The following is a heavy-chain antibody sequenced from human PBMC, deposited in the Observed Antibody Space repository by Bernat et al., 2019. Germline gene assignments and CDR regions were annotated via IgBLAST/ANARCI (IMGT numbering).Heavy chain of an antibody. V-gene: IGHV2-5*02. CDR2: IYWDDDK. D-gene: IGHD3-22*01. CDR3: AHSLSDYYDSSGYSPFYY. J-gene: IGHJ4*02. CDR1: GFSLSTSGVG. Sequence: QITLKESGPTLVKPTQTLTLTCTFSGFSLSTSGVGVGWIRQPPGKALEWLALIYWDDDKRYSPSLKSRLTITKDTSKNQVVLTLTNMDPVDTATYYCAHSLSDYYDSSGYSPFYYRGQGTLVTISS.